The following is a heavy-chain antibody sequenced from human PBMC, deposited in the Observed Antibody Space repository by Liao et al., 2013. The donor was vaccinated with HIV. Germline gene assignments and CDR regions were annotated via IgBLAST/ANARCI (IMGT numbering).Heavy chain of an antibody. CDR3: TRGSRGTVTPFQY. CDR1: GGSVSIGSYY. CDR2: IHTKGST. J-gene: IGHJ1*01. Sequence: QVQLQESGPGLVKPSQSLSLTCTVSGGSVSIGSYYWSWIRQAAGKGLEWIGRIHTKGSTNYNPSLMSRASISVDTTNNQISLNLRSVTAADTAVYYCTRGSRGTVTPFQYWGQGTLVTVSS. D-gene: IGHD4-17*01. V-gene: IGHV4-61*02.